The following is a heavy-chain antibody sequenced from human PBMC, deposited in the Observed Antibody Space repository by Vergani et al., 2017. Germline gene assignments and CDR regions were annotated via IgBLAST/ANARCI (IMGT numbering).Heavy chain of an antibody. J-gene: IGHJ6*02. CDR2: IRYDVSDK. CDR3: AKDELGFCGDISCLAMDV. D-gene: IGHD2-15*01. CDR1: GVSFSSFG. V-gene: IGHV3-30*02. Sequence: QVQLVESGGGVVQPGGSLRLSCAPSGVSFSSFGLPGFRQAPGKGLEWVAFIRYDVSDKYYVDSVKGRFTISRDNSKNTLYLQVDSLRAEDTAVYYCAKDELGFCGDISCLAMDVWGQGTTVSVSS.